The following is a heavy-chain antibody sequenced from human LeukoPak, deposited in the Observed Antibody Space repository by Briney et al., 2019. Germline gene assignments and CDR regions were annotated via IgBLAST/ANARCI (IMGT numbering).Heavy chain of an antibody. Sequence: ASVKVSCKASGGTFSSYAISWVRQAPGQGLEWMGWINAGNGNTKYSQKFQGRVTITRDTSASTAYMELSSLRSEDTAVYYCARDATRYGMDVWGQGTTVTVSS. V-gene: IGHV1-3*01. CDR2: INAGNGNT. J-gene: IGHJ6*02. CDR1: GGTFSSYA. CDR3: ARDATRYGMDV.